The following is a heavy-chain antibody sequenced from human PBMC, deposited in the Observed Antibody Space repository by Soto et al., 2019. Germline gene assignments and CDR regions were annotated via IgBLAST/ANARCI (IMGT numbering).Heavy chain of an antibody. D-gene: IGHD6-13*01. J-gene: IGHJ6*02. Sequence: SETLSLTCTVSGGSISSGDYYWIWIRQPPGKGLEWIGYIYYSGSTYYNPSLKSRVTISVDTSKNQFSLKLSSVTAADTAVYYCARSINSSPYYYYGMDVWGQGTTVTVSS. CDR3: ARSINSSPYYYYGMDV. V-gene: IGHV4-30-4*01. CDR2: IYYSGST. CDR1: GGSISSGDYY.